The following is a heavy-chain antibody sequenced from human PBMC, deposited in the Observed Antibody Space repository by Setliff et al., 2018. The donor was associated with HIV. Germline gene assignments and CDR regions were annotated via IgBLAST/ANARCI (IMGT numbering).Heavy chain of an antibody. CDR3: AHSRMGVSGWPVFDS. CDR1: GFSHRTGGVG. J-gene: IGHJ4*02. D-gene: IGHD3-16*01. Sequence: GSGPTLVNPTQTLTLNCTFSGFSHRTGGVGLGWLRQPPGKAPECLGIIYWDDNKRYTPSLQDRLTSTKDTVRHQVVLTMTNMAPVDTGTYYCAHSRMGVSGWPVFDSWGQGTLVTVSS. CDR2: IYWDDNK. V-gene: IGHV2-5*02.